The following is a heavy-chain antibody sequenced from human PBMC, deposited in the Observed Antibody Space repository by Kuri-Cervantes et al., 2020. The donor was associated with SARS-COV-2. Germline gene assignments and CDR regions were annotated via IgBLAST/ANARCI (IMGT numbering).Heavy chain of an antibody. CDR2: VFYDGRT. J-gene: IGHJ4*02. CDR1: GGSISSSSYY. V-gene: IGHV4-39*07. CDR3: ARDLSLATYYDLWSGLYYFDY. Sequence: SETLSLTCTVSGGSISSSSYYWGWIRQPPGKGLEWIGSVFYDGRTYYNPSLKSRVTVSVDTSKNQFSLKVNSVTAADTAVHYCARDLSLATYYDLWSGLYYFDYWGQGILVTVSS. D-gene: IGHD3-3*01.